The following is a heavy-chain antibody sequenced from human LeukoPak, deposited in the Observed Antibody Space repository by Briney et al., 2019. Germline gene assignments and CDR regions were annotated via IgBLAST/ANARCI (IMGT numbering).Heavy chain of an antibody. CDR1: GGSFSGYY. CDR3: ARGWDYYGSGSYYYVY. CDR2: INHSGST. J-gene: IGHJ4*02. Sequence: SETLSLTCAVYGGSFSGYYWSWIRQPPGKGLEWIGEINHSGSTNYNPSLKSRVTISVDTSKNQFSLKLSFVTAADTAVYYCARGWDYYGSGSYYYVYWGQGTLVTVSS. D-gene: IGHD3-10*01. V-gene: IGHV4-34*01.